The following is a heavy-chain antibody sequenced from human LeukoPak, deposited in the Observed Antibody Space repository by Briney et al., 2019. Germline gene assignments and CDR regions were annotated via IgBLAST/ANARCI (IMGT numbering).Heavy chain of an antibody. Sequence: PSETLSLTCAVYGGSFSGYYWSWIRQPPGKGLEWIGEINHSGSTNYNPSLKSRVTISVDTSKIQFSLKLSSVTAADTAVYYCARARLYYYDSSGYYFWGQGTLVTVSS. CDR3: ARARLYYYDSSGYYF. V-gene: IGHV4-34*01. CDR1: GGSFSGYY. J-gene: IGHJ4*02. CDR2: INHSGST. D-gene: IGHD3-22*01.